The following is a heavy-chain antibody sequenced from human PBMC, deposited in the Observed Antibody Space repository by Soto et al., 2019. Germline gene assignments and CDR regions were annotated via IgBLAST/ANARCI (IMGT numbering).Heavy chain of an antibody. D-gene: IGHD2-15*01. V-gene: IGHV1-46*01. J-gene: IGHJ4*02. Sequence: ASVKVSCKASNDSLSSHFIHWVRQAPGEGLEWMGTINPGPNSASYSKEFQGRLTLTSDMPSRTVYMQLSNLRSDDTAVYYCAGASSRVSSVVAAYWGQGXLVTVYS. CDR1: NDSLSSHF. CDR2: INPGPNSA. CDR3: AGASSRVSSVVAAY.